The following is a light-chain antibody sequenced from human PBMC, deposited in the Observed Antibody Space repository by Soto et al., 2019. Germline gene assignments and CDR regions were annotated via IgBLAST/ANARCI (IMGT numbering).Light chain of an antibody. CDR1: SGHSSYA. CDR3: QTWDTGARVV. J-gene: IGLJ2*01. V-gene: IGLV4-69*01. CDR2: LSSDGSH. Sequence: QLVLTQSPSASASLGASVTLTCTLSSGHSSYAIAWHQQQPEKGPRYLMKLSSDGSHSKGDGIPDRFSGSSSGAERYLTISSLQSEDEADYYCQTWDTGARVVCGGGTKLTVL.